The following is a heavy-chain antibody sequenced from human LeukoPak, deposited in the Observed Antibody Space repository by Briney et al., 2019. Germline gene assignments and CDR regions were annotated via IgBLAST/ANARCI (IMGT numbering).Heavy chain of an antibody. D-gene: IGHD5-24*01. J-gene: IGHJ1*01. CDR2: ISWNSGSI. CDR1: GFTFDDYA. V-gene: IGHV3-9*03. CDR3: ANAPMATITSVYFQH. Sequence: GRSLRLSCAASGFTFDDYAMHWVRQAPGKGLEWVSGISWNSGSIGYADSVKGRFTISRDNAKNSLYLQMNSLRAEDMALYYCANAPMATITSVYFQHWGQGTLVTVSS.